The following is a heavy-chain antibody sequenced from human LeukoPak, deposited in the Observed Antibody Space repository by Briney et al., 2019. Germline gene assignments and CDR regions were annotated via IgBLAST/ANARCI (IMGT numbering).Heavy chain of an antibody. D-gene: IGHD2-2*01. J-gene: IGHJ4*02. V-gene: IGHV4-59*08. CDR1: GGSISNYY. CDR2: IYYSGST. Sequence: PSETLSLTCTVSGGSISNYYWSWIRQPPGKGLEWIGYIYYSGSTNHNPPLKSRVTISVDTSKNQFSLKLSSVTAADTAVYYCARQKYLPDYWGQGTLVTVSS. CDR3: ARQKYLPDY.